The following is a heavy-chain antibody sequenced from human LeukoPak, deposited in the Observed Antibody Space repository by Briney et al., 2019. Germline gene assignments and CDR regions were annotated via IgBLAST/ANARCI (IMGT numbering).Heavy chain of an antibody. D-gene: IGHD3-22*01. CDR1: GYTLSKYD. J-gene: IGHJ4*02. CDR3: ARAADSSGYYYLFDY. Sequence: ASVKVSCKASGYTLSKYDISWVRQAPGQGLEWMGWINPNSGGTNYAQKFQGWVTMTRDTSISTACMELSRLRSDDTAVYYCARAADSSGYYYLFDYWGQGTLVTVSS. V-gene: IGHV1-2*04. CDR2: INPNSGGT.